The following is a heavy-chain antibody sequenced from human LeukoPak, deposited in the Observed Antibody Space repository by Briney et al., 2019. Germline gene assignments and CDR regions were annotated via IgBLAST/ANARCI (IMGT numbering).Heavy chain of an antibody. J-gene: IGHJ3*02. Sequence: AGGSLRLSCAASGFTLSSYCMSWVRQVPGMGLEWVANIRQDGIEKYYVGSVKGRCSISRDNTKNSLYLQINSLRVEDTAVYYCARGGDWLRNFDIWGQGTMVTVSS. CDR1: GFTLSSYC. V-gene: IGHV3-7*03. CDR3: ARGGDWLRNFDI. D-gene: IGHD3/OR15-3a*01. CDR2: IRQDGIEK.